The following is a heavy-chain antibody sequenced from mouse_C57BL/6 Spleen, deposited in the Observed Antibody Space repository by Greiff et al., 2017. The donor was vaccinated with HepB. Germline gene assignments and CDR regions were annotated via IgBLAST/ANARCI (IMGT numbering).Heavy chain of an antibody. V-gene: IGHV5-9-1*02. CDR2: ISSGGDYI. CDR1: GFTFSSYA. Sequence: EVKLMESGEGLVKPGGSLKLSCAASGFTFSSYAMSWVRQTPEKSLEWVAYISSGGDYIYYADTVKGRFTFSRDNARNTLYLQMSSLNSEDTAMYYCTRGYSKMFAYWGQGTLVTVSA. D-gene: IGHD2-5*01. CDR3: TRGYSKMFAY. J-gene: IGHJ3*01.